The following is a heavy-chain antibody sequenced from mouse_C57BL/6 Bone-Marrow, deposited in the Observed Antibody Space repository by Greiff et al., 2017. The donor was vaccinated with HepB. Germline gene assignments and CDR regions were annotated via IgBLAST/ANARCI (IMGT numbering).Heavy chain of an antibody. CDR3: AREPIYYYGQGYFDV. V-gene: IGHV1-61*01. J-gene: IGHJ1*03. CDR1: GYTFTSYW. Sequence: QVQLQQPGAELVRPGSSVKLSCKASGYTFTSYWMDWVKQRPGQGLEWIGNIYPSDSETHYNQKFKDKATLTVDKSSSTAYMQLSSLTSEDSAVYYCAREPIYYYGQGYFDVWGTGTTVTVSS. CDR2: IYPSDSET. D-gene: IGHD1-1*01.